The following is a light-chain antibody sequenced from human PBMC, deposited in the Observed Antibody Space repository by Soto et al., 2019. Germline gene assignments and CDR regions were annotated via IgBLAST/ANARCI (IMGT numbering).Light chain of an antibody. J-gene: IGKJ5*01. CDR2: AAS. Sequence: IQLTQSPSSLSASVGDRVTIKCRASQGISSYLAWYQQKPGKAPKLLIYAASTLQSGVPSRFSGSRSGTDVTLTICILQPEDFATYYCQQLDSYPITFGQGTRLEIK. CDR3: QQLDSYPIT. CDR1: QGISSY. V-gene: IGKV1-9*01.